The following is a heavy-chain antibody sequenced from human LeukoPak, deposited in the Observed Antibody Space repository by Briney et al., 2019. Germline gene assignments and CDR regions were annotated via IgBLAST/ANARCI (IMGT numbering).Heavy chain of an antibody. J-gene: IGHJ4*02. Sequence: SETLSLTCTVSGGSISSYYWSWIRQPPGKGLEWIGYIYYSGSTNYNPSLKSRVTISVDTSKNQFSLKLSSVTAADTAVYYCASRYGSGGNYYDYWGQGTLVTASS. CDR1: GGSISSYY. D-gene: IGHD2-15*01. CDR2: IYYSGST. CDR3: ASRYGSGGNYYDY. V-gene: IGHV4-59*01.